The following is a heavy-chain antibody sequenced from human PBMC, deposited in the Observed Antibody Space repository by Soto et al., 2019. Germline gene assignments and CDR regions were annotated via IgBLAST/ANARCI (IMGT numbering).Heavy chain of an antibody. CDR2: ISGSGGST. D-gene: IGHD3-3*01. CDR1: GFTFSSYA. CDR3: AKGWGVKYDFWSGYSHDAFDI. J-gene: IGHJ3*02. Sequence: GGSLRLSCAASGFTFSSYAMSWVRQAPGKGLEWVSAISGSGGSTYYADSVKGRFTISRDNSKNTLYLQMNSLRAEDTAVYYCAKGWGVKYDFWSGYSHDAFDIWGQGTMVTVSS. V-gene: IGHV3-23*01.